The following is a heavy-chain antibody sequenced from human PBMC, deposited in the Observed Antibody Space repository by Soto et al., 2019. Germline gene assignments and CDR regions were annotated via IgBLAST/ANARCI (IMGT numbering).Heavy chain of an antibody. J-gene: IGHJ4*02. CDR1: GGSISSGDYY. V-gene: IGHV4-30-4*01. CDR2: IYYSGST. Sequence: PSETLSLTCTVSGGSISSGDYYWSWIRQPPGKGLEWIGYIYYSGSTYYNPSLKSRVTISVDTSKNQFSLKLSSVAAADTAVYYCARDCCSSTSCYSDYWGQGTLVTVSS. CDR3: ARDCCSSTSCYSDY. D-gene: IGHD2-2*02.